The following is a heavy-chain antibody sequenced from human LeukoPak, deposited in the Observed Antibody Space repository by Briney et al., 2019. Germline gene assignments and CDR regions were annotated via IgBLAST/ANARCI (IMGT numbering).Heavy chain of an antibody. CDR2: MNPNSGNT. D-gene: IGHD5-18*01. CDR3: ARVIRHSYGYWYFDL. J-gene: IGHJ2*01. Sequence: ASVKVSCKASGYTFTSYDINWVRQATGQGLEWMGWMNPNSGNTGYAQKFQGRVTITRNTSISTAYMELSSLRSEDTAVYYCARVIRHSYGYWYFDLWGRGTLVTVSS. CDR1: GYTFTSYD. V-gene: IGHV1-8*03.